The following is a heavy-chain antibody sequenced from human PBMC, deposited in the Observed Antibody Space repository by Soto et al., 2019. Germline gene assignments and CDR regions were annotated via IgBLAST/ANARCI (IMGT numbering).Heavy chain of an antibody. V-gene: IGHV3-30-3*01. CDR3: ASGGSGDFRVSVF. D-gene: IGHD4-17*01. CDR1: GFAFTAYA. CDR2: ISFDGVNQ. Sequence: QVHLLESGGGVVQPGRPLRLSCADSGFAFTAYAMHWVRPAPGKGLGCVALISFDGVNQYYADSAEGRFTISRDKSKNTLYLQVSGLRDEDTAVYYGASGGSGDFRVSVFWGQGTLVTVSS. J-gene: IGHJ4*02.